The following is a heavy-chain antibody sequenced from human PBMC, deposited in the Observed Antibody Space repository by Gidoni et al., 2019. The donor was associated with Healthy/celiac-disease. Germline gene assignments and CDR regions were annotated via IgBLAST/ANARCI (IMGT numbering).Heavy chain of an antibody. Sequence: VPEAPGKGLAWVSFTSNSGSTTYSADSVKGRFTISRDNAKKSLYLQMNSLRAEDTAVYYCARERGARGVIISRRGNGMDVWGQGTTVTVSS. CDR3: ARERGARGVIISRRGNGMDV. D-gene: IGHD3-10*01. CDR2: TSNSGSTT. V-gene: IGHV3-11*01. J-gene: IGHJ6*01.